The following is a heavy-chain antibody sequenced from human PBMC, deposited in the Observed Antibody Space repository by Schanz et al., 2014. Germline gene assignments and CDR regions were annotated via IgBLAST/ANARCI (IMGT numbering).Heavy chain of an antibody. CDR2: INPNSGTT. CDR3: ARGFDFWDR. J-gene: IGHJ4*02. CDR1: GYTFTGYY. V-gene: IGHV1-2*04. Sequence: QVQLVQSGAEMKKPGASVKVSCKASGYTFTGYYMHWVRQAPGQGLEWMGWINPNSGTTNYAQKFQGWVTMTTDTSTGTAYMELRSLRSDDTAVYYCARGFDFWDRWGQGTLVIVSS. D-gene: IGHD3-3*01.